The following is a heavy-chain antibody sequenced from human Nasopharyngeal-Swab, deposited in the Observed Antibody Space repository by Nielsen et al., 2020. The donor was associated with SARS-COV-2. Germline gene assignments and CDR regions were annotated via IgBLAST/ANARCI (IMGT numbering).Heavy chain of an antibody. CDR3: ARGYEVAARDDWFDP. CDR2: ITSSSSTR. J-gene: IGHJ5*02. CDR1: GFAFIDYS. Sequence: GESLKISCAASGFAFIDYSMDWVRQAPGKGLEWVSYITSSSSTRYYADSVKGRFTISRENAKNSLYLQMNRLRAEDTAVYYCARGYEVAARDDWFDPWGQGTLVTVPS. D-gene: IGHD6-13*01. V-gene: IGHV3-48*01.